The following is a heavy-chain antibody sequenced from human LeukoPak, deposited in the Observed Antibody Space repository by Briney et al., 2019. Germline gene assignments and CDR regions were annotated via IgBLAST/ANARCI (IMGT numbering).Heavy chain of an antibody. CDR2: TRYDGSNK. CDR1: GFTFSSYG. CDR3: AKDRISAYNYGLSAFDI. D-gene: IGHD5-18*01. V-gene: IGHV3-30*02. J-gene: IGHJ3*02. Sequence: PGGSLRLSCAASGFTFSSYGLNWVRQAPGKGLEWVAFTRYDGSNKYYADSVKGRFTISRDNSKNTLYLQMNSLRAEDTAVYYCAKDRISAYNYGLSAFDIWGQGTTVTVSS.